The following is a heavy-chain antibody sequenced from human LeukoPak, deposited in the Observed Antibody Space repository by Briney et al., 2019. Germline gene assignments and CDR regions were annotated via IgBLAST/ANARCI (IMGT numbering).Heavy chain of an antibody. V-gene: IGHV4-30-2*01. CDR3: ARELWFVNAPRSSFDP. J-gene: IGHJ5*02. D-gene: IGHD3-10*01. Sequence: SQTLSLTCAVSGDSISSGDYSWIWIRQPSGKGLEWIGYIIHSWHSFYNPSLKSLITISVDKSKNQFSLRLTSVTAADTAVYSCARELWFVNAPRSSFDPCGDRTLVTVSS. CDR1: GDSISSGDYS. CDR2: IIHSWHS.